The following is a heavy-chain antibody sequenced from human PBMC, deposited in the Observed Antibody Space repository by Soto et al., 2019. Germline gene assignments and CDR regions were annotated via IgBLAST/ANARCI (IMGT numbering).Heavy chain of an antibody. Sequence: QVQLQESGPGLVKPSETLSLTCSVSGGSITSPYCSWFRQPPGKGLEWIGYIHPSGSTSYNPSLKSRVTMSVDTSKNHFSLKVNSVTAADTALYYCARQGFGQLHGLVDVWGPGTTVTVSS. V-gene: IGHV4-59*08. J-gene: IGHJ6*02. CDR3: ARQGFGQLHGLVDV. D-gene: IGHD3-10*01. CDR2: IHPSGST. CDR1: GGSITSPY.